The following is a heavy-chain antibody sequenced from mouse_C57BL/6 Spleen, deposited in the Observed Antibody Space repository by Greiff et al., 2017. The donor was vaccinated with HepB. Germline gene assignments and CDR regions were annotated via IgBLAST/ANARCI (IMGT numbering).Heavy chain of an antibody. CDR3: AREGENYGSSYFDV. V-gene: IGHV1-4*01. D-gene: IGHD1-1*01. J-gene: IGHJ1*03. Sequence: QVQLQQSGAELARPGASVKMSCKASGYTFTSYTMHWVKQRPGQGLEWIGYINPSSGYTKYNQKFKDKATLTADKSSSTAYMQPRSLTSEDSAVYYCAREGENYGSSYFDVWGTGTTVTVSS. CDR1: GYTFTSYT. CDR2: INPSSGYT.